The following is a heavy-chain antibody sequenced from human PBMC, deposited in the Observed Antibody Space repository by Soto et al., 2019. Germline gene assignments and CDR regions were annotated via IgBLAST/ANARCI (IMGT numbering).Heavy chain of an antibody. V-gene: IGHV1-8*01. CDR1: GYTFTSYD. Sequence: QVQLVQSGAEVKKPGASVKVSCKASGYTFTSYDINWVRQATGQGLEWMGWMNPNSGNTGYARKFRRRVTMTRNTSISTAYMELSSLRSEDTAVYYCARERSGTTSMDVWGQGTTVTVSS. D-gene: IGHD1-1*01. CDR3: ARERSGTTSMDV. J-gene: IGHJ6*02. CDR2: MNPNSGNT.